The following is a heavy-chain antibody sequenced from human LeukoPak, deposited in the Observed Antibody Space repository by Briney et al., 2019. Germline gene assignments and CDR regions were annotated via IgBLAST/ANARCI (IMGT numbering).Heavy chain of an antibody. J-gene: IGHJ5*02. D-gene: IGHD6-13*01. CDR3: ARERRYSSSHNWFDP. CDR2: ISSSGSTI. V-gene: IGHV3-48*04. Sequence: GGSLRLSCAASGFTFSSYSMNWVRQAPGKGLEWVSYISSSGSTIYYADSVKGRFTISRDNAKNSLYLQMNSLRAEDTAVYYCARERRYSSSHNWFDPWGQGTLVTVSS. CDR1: GFTFSSYS.